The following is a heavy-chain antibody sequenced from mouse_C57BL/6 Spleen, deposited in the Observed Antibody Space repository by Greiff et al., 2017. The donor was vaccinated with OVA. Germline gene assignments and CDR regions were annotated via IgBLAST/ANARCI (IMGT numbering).Heavy chain of an antibody. J-gene: IGHJ2*01. Sequence: VQLQQPGAELVMPGASVKLSCKASGYTFTSYWMHWVKQRPGQGLEWIGEIDPSDSHTNYNQKFKGKSTLTVDKSSSTAYMQLSSLTSEDSAVYYCARGETPYFDYWGQGTTLTVSS. V-gene: IGHV1-69*01. CDR1: GYTFTSYW. CDR2: IDPSDSHT. CDR3: ARGETPYFDY.